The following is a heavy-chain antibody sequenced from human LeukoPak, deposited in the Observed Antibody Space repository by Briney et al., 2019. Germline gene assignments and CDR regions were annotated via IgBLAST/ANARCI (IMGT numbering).Heavy chain of an antibody. Sequence: ASVKVSCKASGYTFTGYYMHWVRQAPGQGLEWMGWINPNSGGTNYAQKFQGRVTMTRDTSISTAYMELSRLRSDDTAVYYCARVRITMVRGRSGFDYWGQGILVTVSS. J-gene: IGHJ4*02. CDR1: GYTFTGYY. CDR2: INPNSGGT. CDR3: ARVRITMVRGRSGFDY. V-gene: IGHV1-2*02. D-gene: IGHD3-10*01.